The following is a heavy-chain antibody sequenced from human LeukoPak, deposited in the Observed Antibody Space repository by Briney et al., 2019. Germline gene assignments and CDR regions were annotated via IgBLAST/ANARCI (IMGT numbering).Heavy chain of an antibody. V-gene: IGHV4-39*01. CDR2: ISDGGRP. CDR1: GASISDSRYF. D-gene: IGHD1-1*01. Sequence: PSETLSFTCTVSGASISDSRYFWGWIRQSPGRGLDWIGRISDGGRPFYSPSLNSRVTISIDTSRNQFSLKLTSVTAADTAVYYCARLNDNGGTYFDSWGQGTLVTVSS. J-gene: IGHJ4*02. CDR3: ARLNDNGGTYFDS.